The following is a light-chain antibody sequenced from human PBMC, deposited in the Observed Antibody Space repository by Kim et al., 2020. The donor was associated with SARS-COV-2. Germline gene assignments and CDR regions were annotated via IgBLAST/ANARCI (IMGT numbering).Light chain of an antibody. CDR2: YDS. Sequence: APGKTARITCGGNKIGSKSVHWYQKKPGQAPVLVIYYDSDRPSGIPERFSGSNSGSTATLTISRVEAGDEADYYCQVWNSSGDHWVFGGGTKLTVL. V-gene: IGLV3-21*01. CDR3: QVWNSSGDHWV. J-gene: IGLJ3*02. CDR1: KIGSKS.